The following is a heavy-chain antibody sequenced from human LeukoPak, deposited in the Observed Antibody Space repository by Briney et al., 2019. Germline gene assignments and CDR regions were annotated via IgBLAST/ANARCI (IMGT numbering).Heavy chain of an antibody. D-gene: IGHD4/OR15-4a*01. CDR3: ARQNYGAAPLRY. V-gene: IGHV4-34*01. CDR1: GGSISSYY. Sequence: PSETLSLTCTVSGGSISSYYWSWIRQPPGKGLEWIGEINHSGRTNYNPSLKSRVTISVDTSKNQFSLKLSSVTAADTAVYYCARQNYGAAPLRYWGQGTLVTVSS. CDR2: INHSGRT. J-gene: IGHJ4*02.